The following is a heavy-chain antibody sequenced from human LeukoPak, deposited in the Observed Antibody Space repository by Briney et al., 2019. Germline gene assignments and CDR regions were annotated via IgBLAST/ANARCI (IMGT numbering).Heavy chain of an antibody. J-gene: IGHJ4*02. Sequence: SETLSLTCTVSGGSISSSSYYWGWIRQPPGKGLEWIGSIYYSGSTYYNPSLKSRVTISVDTSKNQFSLKLSSVTAADTAVYYCARDHGDSSGYYHKAHFDYWGQGTLVTVSS. V-gene: IGHV4-39*02. CDR3: ARDHGDSSGYYHKAHFDY. CDR2: IYYSGST. CDR1: GGSISSSSYY. D-gene: IGHD3-22*01.